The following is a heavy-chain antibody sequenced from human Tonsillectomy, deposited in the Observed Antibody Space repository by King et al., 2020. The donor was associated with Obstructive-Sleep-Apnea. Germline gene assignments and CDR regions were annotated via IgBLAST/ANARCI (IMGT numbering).Heavy chain of an antibody. V-gene: IGHV3-21*01. Sequence: VQLVESGGGLVKPGGSLRLSCAASGFTFSSYSMNWVRQAPGKGLEWVSSISHSNTSIYYAGSVKVRFTASRYNAKNSLYLQMNSLKAEDTAVYYCAREQEVRGVIGGVDIWGQGKMVTDSS. CDR1: GFTFSSYS. D-gene: IGHD3-10*01. J-gene: IGHJ3*02. CDR2: ISHSNTSI. CDR3: AREQEVRGVIGGVDI.